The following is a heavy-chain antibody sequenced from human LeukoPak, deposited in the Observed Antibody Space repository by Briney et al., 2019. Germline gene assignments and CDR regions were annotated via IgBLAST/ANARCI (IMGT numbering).Heavy chain of an antibody. CDR3: ARDIRSWSSHNWFDP. CDR2: ISTYNGNT. J-gene: IGHJ5*02. Sequence: ASVKVSCKASGYTFTIFGISWVRHAPGQGLEWMGWISTYNGNTNYAQKLQGRVTMTTDTSTSTAYMELRSLRSDGTAVYYCARDIRSWSSHNWFDPWGQGTLVTVSS. CDR1: GYTFTIFG. D-gene: IGHD6-13*01. V-gene: IGHV1-18*01.